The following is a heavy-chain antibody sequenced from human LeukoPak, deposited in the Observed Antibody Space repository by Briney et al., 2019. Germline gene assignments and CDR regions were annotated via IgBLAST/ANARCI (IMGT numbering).Heavy chain of an antibody. J-gene: IGHJ4*02. CDR1: GFTFSSYS. D-gene: IGHD5-18*01. CDR2: ISSSSSTI. V-gene: IGHV3-48*01. CDR3: ARFRTAMQLWTGYYFDY. Sequence: GGSLRLSCAASGFTFSSYSMNWFRQAPGKGLEWVSYISSSSSTIYYADSVKGRFTISRDNAKNSLYLQMNSLRAEDTAGYYGARFRTAMQLWTGYYFDYWGQGTLVTVSS.